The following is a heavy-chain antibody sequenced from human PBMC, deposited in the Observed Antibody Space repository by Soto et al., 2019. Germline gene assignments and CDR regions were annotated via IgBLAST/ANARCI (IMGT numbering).Heavy chain of an antibody. J-gene: IGHJ4*02. Sequence: GGSLRLSCVASGFTLTGYSLHWVRQAPGKGLEWVAVILYDGKDKYYADSVQGRFTISRETSKNTLYLQMNSLRTEDTAVYYCAREGPGGPGGDPDYWGQGTLVTVSS. CDR2: ILYDGKDK. V-gene: IGHV3-30*04. CDR1: GFTLTGYS. CDR3: AREGPGGPGGDPDY. D-gene: IGHD4-17*01.